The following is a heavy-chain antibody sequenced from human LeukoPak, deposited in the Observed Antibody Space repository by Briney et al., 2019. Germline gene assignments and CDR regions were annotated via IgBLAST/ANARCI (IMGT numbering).Heavy chain of an antibody. CDR2: INPSGGST. Sequence: ASVKVSCKASGYTFTSYYIHWVRQAPGQGLEWMGIINPSGGSTSYVQKFQGRVTMTRDTSTSTVYMELSSLRSEDTAVYYCARDRGTIFGVVITTYYMDVWGKGATVTVSS. CDR3: ARDRGTIFGVVITTYYMDV. CDR1: GYTFTSYY. D-gene: IGHD3-3*01. V-gene: IGHV1-46*01. J-gene: IGHJ6*03.